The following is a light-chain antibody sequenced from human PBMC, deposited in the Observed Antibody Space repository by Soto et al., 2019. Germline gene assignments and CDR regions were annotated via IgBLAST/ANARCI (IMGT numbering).Light chain of an antibody. CDR1: QRIGTY. J-gene: IGKJ4*02. Sequence: AIRMTQSPSSFSASTGDRVTITCRASQRIGTYLAWYQQIPGRAPKLLIFAASTLQRGVPSRFSGSGSGTEFTLTISCLQSEDFATYYCQQYYIYPPTFGGGTKVEIK. CDR2: AAS. CDR3: QQYYIYPPT. V-gene: IGKV1-8*01.